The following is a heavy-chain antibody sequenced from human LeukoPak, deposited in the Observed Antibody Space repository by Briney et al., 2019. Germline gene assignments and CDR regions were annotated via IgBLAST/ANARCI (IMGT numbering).Heavy chain of an antibody. J-gene: IGHJ4*02. V-gene: IGHV4-34*01. D-gene: IGHD2-15*01. CDR1: GGSFSGYY. Sequence: KPSETLSPTCAVYGGSFSGYYWSWIRQPPGKGLEWIGEINHSGSTNYNPSLKSRVTISVDTSKNQFSLKLSSVTAADTAVYTWARRPCGRSIGYSVQGTMVTGSS. CDR2: INHSGST. CDR3: ARRPCGRSIGY.